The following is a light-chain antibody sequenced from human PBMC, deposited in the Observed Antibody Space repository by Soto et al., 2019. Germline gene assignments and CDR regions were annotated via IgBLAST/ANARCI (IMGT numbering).Light chain of an antibody. Sequence: QSALTQPRSVSGSPGQSVTISCTGTSSDVGSYNLVSWYQQHPGKAPKLMIYEGSKRPSGVSNRFSGSKSGNTASLTISGLQAEDEADYYCCSYAGSSTAVFGGGTQLTVL. CDR3: CSYAGSSTAV. CDR2: EGS. J-gene: IGLJ7*01. V-gene: IGLV2-23*01. CDR1: SSDVGSYNL.